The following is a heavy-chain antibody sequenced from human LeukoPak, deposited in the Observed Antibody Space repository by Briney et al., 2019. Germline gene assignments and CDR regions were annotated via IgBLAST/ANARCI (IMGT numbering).Heavy chain of an antibody. CDR3: AREVAGRRLGSWFDP. V-gene: IGHV1-2*02. CDR1: GYTFSAYY. CDR2: ITPNSGGT. J-gene: IGHJ5*02. D-gene: IGHD3-16*01. Sequence: ASVKVSYKASGYTFSAYYVHWVRQAPRQGLEWMGWITPNSGGTKYAQKFQGRVTMTRDTSISTAYMELSGLRSDDTAVYYCAREVAGRRLGSWFDPWGQGTLVTVSS.